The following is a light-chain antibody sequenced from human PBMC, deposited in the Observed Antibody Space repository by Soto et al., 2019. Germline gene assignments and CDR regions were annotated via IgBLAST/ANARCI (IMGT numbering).Light chain of an antibody. CDR3: CSYAGSYPYVV. CDR1: SSDVGGYNY. V-gene: IGLV2-11*01. Sequence: QSALTQPRSVSGSPGQSVTISCTGTSSDVGGYNYVSWYQQHPGKAPKLMIYDVSKRPSGIPDRFSGSKSGNTACLTISGLQAEDEADYYCCSYAGSYPYVVFGGGTKLTVL. CDR2: DVS. J-gene: IGLJ2*01.